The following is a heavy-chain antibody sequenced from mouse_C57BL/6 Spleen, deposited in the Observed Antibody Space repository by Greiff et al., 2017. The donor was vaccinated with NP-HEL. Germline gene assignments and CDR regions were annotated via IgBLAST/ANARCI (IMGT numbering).Heavy chain of an antibody. CDR2: ISSGSSTI. CDR3: ASEIYYGYDAYAMDY. D-gene: IGHD2-2*01. V-gene: IGHV5-17*01. J-gene: IGHJ4*01. CDR1: GFTFSDYG. Sequence: EVQGVESGGGLVKPGGSLKLSCAASGFTFSDYGMHWVRQAPEKGLEWVAYISSGSSTIYYADTVKGRFTISRDNAKNTLFLQMTSLRSEDTAMYYCASEIYYGYDAYAMDYWGQGTSVTVSS.